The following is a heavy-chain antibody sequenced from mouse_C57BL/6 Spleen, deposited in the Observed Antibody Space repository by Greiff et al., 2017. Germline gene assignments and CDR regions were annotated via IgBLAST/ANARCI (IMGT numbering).Heavy chain of an antibody. D-gene: IGHD1-1*01. V-gene: IGHV1-64*01. Sequence: QVQLKQPGAELVKPGASVKLSCKASGYTFTSYWMHWVKQRPGQGLEWIGMIHPYSGSTNYNEEFQSKATPTVDKSSRTAYMQLSSRTAEDSAVYYCAHLDYDGSSSYWYFDVWGTGTTGTVSS. CDR1: GYTFTSYW. J-gene: IGHJ1*03. CDR2: IHPYSGST. CDR3: AHLDYDGSSSYWYFDV.